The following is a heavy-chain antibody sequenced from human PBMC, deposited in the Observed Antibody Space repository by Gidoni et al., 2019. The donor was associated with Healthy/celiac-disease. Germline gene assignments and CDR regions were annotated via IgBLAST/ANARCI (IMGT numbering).Heavy chain of an antibody. CDR2: IYYSGST. CDR1: GGSISSSSYY. J-gene: IGHJ3*02. D-gene: IGHD6-19*01. V-gene: IGHV4-39*01. Sequence: QLQLQESGPGLVKPSETLSLTCTVSGGSISSSSYYWGWIRQPPGKGLEWIGSIYYSGSTYYNPSLKSRVTISVDTSKNQFSLKLSSVTAADTAVYYCARPPVAGGGAFDIWGQGTMVTVSS. CDR3: ARPPVAGGGAFDI.